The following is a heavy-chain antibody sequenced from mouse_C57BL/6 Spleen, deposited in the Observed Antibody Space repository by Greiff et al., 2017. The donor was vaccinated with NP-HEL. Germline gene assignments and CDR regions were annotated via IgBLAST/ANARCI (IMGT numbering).Heavy chain of an antibody. V-gene: IGHV1-64*01. CDR2: IHPNSGST. CDR3: ARCGSDAFYAMDY. CDR1: GYTFTSYW. J-gene: IGHJ4*01. Sequence: QVQLQQPGAELVKPGASVKLSCKASGYTFTSYWMHWVKQRPGQGLEWIGMIHPNSGSTNYNEKFKSKATLTVDKSSSTAYMQLSSLTSEDSAFYYCARCGSDAFYAMDYWGQGTSVTVSS.